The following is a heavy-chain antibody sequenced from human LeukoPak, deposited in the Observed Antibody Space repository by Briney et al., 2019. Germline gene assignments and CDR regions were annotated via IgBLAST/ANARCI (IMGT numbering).Heavy chain of an antibody. D-gene: IGHD5-12*01. CDR3: ATYSGYDRIFDY. CDR2: ISGSSSAI. V-gene: IGHV3-48*01. CDR1: GFTFSTYG. J-gene: IGHJ4*02. Sequence: GGSLRLSCAASGFTFSTYGMNWVRQAPGKGLEWISYISGSSSAIYYADSVKGRFTISRDTAKNSLYLQMNSLRAEDTAVYYCATYSGYDRIFDYWGQGTLVTVSS.